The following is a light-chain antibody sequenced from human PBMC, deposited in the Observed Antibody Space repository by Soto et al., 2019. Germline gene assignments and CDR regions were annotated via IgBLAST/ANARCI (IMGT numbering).Light chain of an antibody. CDR1: QSVPRSY. Sequence: EIVLTQSPGTLSLSPGERATLSCRASQSVPRSYLAWYQQKPGQAPRLLIYDTSSRATGIPDRFSGSGSGTDFTLTISRLEPEDFAVYHCQQYDSSPRTFGQGTKVDIK. J-gene: IGKJ1*01. CDR2: DTS. V-gene: IGKV3-20*01. CDR3: QQYDSSPRT.